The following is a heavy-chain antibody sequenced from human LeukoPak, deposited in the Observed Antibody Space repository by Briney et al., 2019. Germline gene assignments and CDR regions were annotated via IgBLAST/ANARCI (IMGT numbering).Heavy chain of an antibody. CDR3: AKGRSAWYYFNY. CDR1: GFTFGTYA. Sequence: TGGSLRLSCAASGFTFGTYAMSWVRQAPGKGLEWISAISGSGGSTYYADSVKGRFTISRDNSKNTLYLQMNSLRAEDTAVYYCAKGRSAWYYFNYWGQGTLVTVSS. D-gene: IGHD6-19*01. CDR2: ISGSGGST. J-gene: IGHJ4*02. V-gene: IGHV3-23*01.